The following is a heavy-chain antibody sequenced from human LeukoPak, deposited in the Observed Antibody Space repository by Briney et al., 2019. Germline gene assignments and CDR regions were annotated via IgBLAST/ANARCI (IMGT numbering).Heavy chain of an antibody. CDR1: GGSFSGYY. J-gene: IGHJ6*02. Sequence: PSETLSLTCAVYGGSFSGYYWSWIRQPPGKGLEWIGEINHSGSTNYNPSLKSRVTISVDTSKNQFSLKLSSVTAADTAVYYCARGSGGWPRFRYYYGMDVWGQGTTVTVSS. CDR2: INHSGST. D-gene: IGHD5-12*01. CDR3: ARGSGGWPRFRYYYGMDV. V-gene: IGHV4-34*01.